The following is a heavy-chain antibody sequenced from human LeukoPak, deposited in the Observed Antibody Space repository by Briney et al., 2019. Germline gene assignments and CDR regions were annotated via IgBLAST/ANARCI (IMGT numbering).Heavy chain of an antibody. CDR3: AKDWRDYGDFHAFDI. V-gene: IGHV3-23*01. D-gene: IGHD4-17*01. Sequence: GGSLRLSCAASGFTLSGYAMTWFRQAPGKGLEWVSAFGGDGRSTYYADSVKGRFTISRDNSKNTLYLQMSSLRAEDTAIYYCAKDWRDYGDFHAFDIWGQGTMVTVSS. CDR1: GFTLSGYA. J-gene: IGHJ3*02. CDR2: FGGDGRST.